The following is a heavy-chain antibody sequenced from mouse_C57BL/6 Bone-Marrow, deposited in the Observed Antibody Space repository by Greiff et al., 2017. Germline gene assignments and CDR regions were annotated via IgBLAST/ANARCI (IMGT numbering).Heavy chain of an antibody. CDR1: GYAFTNYL. D-gene: IGHD3-3*01. Sequence: QVQLQQSGAELVRPGTSVKVSCKASGYAFTNYLIEWVKQRPGQGLEWIGVINPGSGGTNYNEKFKGKATLTADKSSSTAYMQLSSLTSEDSAVYFCARPGRMDYWGQGTSVTVSS. CDR2: INPGSGGT. V-gene: IGHV1-54*01. J-gene: IGHJ4*01. CDR3: ARPGRMDY.